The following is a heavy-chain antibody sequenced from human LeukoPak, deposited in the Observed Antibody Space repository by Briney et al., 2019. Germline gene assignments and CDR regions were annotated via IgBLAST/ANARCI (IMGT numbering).Heavy chain of an antibody. V-gene: IGHV6-1*01. D-gene: IGHD6-6*01. J-gene: IGHJ4*02. CDR3: ARDRISAARGERRYFDY. Sequence: SQTLSLTCAISGDSVSSNSAAWNWTRQSPSRGLEWLGRTYYRSKWYNDYAVSVKSRITINPDTPKNQFSLQLNSVTPEDTAVYYCARDRISAARGERRYFDYWGQGTLVTVSS. CDR2: TYYRSKWYN. CDR1: GDSVSSNSAA.